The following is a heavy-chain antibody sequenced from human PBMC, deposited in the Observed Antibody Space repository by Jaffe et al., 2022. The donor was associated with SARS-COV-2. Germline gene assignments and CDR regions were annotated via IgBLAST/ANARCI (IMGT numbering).Heavy chain of an antibody. V-gene: IGHV1-2*04. J-gene: IGHJ6*02. D-gene: IGHD6-19*01. CDR1: GYTFTGYY. CDR3: ARWDPGIAVAGWFYYGMDV. Sequence: QVQLVQSGAEVKKPGASVKVSCKASGYTFTGYYMHWVRQAPGQGLEWMGWINPNSGGTNYAQKFQGWVTMTRDTSISTAYMELSRLRSDDTAVYYCARWDPGIAVAGWFYYGMDVWGQGTTVTVSS. CDR2: INPNSGGT.